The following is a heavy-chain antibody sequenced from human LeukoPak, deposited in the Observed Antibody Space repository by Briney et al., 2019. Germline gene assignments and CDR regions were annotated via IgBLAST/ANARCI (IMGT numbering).Heavy chain of an antibody. CDR1: GDSISHYY. CDR2: IFYTGTT. CDR3: ARHFIASQSTFDY. Sequence: SETLSLTCTVAGDSISHYYWSWIRQSPEKGLEWIGYIFYTGTTNYNPSLKSRVTISVDTSKNQFSLRLTSVTAADTARYYCARHFIASQSTFDYWGQGTLVTVSS. J-gene: IGHJ4*02. V-gene: IGHV4-59*08.